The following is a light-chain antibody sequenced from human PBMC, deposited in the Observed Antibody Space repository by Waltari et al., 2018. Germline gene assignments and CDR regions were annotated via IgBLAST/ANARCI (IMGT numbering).Light chain of an antibody. V-gene: IGLV2-11*01. Sequence: QSALTQPRSVSGSPGQSVSISCTGTSSDVGVYNYVSWYQQHPGKATNLWIYDVSKRPSGVPDRFAGFKSGNTASLAISVLQAEDEADYDCCSYAGSYTWVFGGGTKLTVL. CDR3: CSYAGSYTWV. CDR2: DVS. CDR1: SSDVGVYNY. J-gene: IGLJ3*02.